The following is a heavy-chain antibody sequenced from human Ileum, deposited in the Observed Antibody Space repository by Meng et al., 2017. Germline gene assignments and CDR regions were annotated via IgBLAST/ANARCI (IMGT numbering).Heavy chain of an antibody. CDR2: IYYNGNT. D-gene: IGHD2-8*02. CDR1: GGSISPYF. V-gene: IGHV4-59*12. CDR3: ARYFGCTGGTCHLDY. Sequence: SETLSLTCTVSGGSISPYFWTWIRQPPGKGLEWIGFIYYNGNTNYNPSLKNRVTMSVDTSKNQFSLRLSSVTAADTAVYYCARYFGCTGGTCHLDYWGQGALVTVSS. J-gene: IGHJ4*02.